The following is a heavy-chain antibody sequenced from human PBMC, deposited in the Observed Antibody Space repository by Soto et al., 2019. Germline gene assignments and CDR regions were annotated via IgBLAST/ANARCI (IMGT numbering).Heavy chain of an antibody. CDR1: GYTFTSYY. J-gene: IGHJ6*02. CDR2: VNPSGGST. Sequence: ASVKVSCKASGYTFTSYYMHWVRQAPGQGLELVGIVNPSGGSTSYAQKFQGRVTMTRYTSTSTVYMELSSLRSEDTAVYYCARDRGYPLAEYYYGMYLPGQRITVTVSS. D-gene: IGHD3-16*01. V-gene: IGHV1-46*01. CDR3: ARDRGYPLAEYYYGMYL.